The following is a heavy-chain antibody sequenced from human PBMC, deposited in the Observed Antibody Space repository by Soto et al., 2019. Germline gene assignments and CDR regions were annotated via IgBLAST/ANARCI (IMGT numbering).Heavy chain of an antibody. V-gene: IGHV3-48*02. CDR2: ISSSSSTI. CDR3: ARDLFRDGYRAYFDY. CDR1: GFTFSSYS. D-gene: IGHD5-12*01. Sequence: GGSLRLSCAASGFTFSSYSMNWVRQAPGKGLEWVSYISSSSSTIYYADSVKGRFTISRDNAKNSLYLQMNSLRDEDTAVYYCARDLFRDGYRAYFDYWGQGTLVTVSS. J-gene: IGHJ4*02.